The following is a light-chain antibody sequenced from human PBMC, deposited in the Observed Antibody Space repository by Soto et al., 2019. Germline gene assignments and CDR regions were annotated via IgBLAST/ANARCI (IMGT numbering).Light chain of an antibody. CDR3: SSYTSSSTF. Sequence: QSALTQPPSASGSPGQSITISCTGTSSDVGGYNYVSWYQQHPGKAPKLMIYGVSNRPSGVSNRFSGSKSGNTASLTISGLQAEDEADYYCSSYTSSSTFFGTGPKVTVL. V-gene: IGLV2-14*01. CDR1: SSDVGGYNY. J-gene: IGLJ1*01. CDR2: GVS.